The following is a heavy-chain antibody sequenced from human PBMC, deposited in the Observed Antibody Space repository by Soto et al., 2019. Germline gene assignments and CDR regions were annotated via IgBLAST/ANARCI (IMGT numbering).Heavy chain of an antibody. D-gene: IGHD1-26*01. J-gene: IGHJ4*02. Sequence: GGSLRLSCSASGFTFSNYAMHWVRQAPGKGLEYVSVVSTNGDSTYYEDSVKGRFTISRDNSKNTLYLQMSSLRPEDTAVYYCARPGGVRRYFDAWGQGILVTVSS. CDR3: ARPGGVRRYFDA. CDR2: VSTNGDST. CDR1: GFTFSNYA. V-gene: IGHV3-64D*06.